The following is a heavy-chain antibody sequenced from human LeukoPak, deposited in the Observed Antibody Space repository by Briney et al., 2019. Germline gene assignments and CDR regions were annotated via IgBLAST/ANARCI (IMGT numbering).Heavy chain of an antibody. Sequence: PGGSLRLSCAASGFTFSTCGMHWVRQAPGKGLEWVAFIRYDGNNKYYADSVKGRFTISRDNSKNTLYLQMNSLRAEDTAVYYCARPDTVHAFDIWGQGTMVTVSS. CDR2: IRYDGNNK. CDR3: ARPDTVHAFDI. D-gene: IGHD5-18*01. J-gene: IGHJ3*02. V-gene: IGHV3-30*02. CDR1: GFTFSTCG.